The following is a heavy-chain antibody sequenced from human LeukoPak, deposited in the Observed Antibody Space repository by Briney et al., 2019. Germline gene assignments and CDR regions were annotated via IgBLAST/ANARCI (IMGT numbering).Heavy chain of an antibody. CDR2: ISSSGSTI. J-gene: IGHJ5*02. Sequence: GGSLRLSCAASGFTFSDYYMSWIRQAPGKGLEWVSYISSSGSTIYYADSVKGRFTISRDNAKNSLYLQMNSLRAEDTAVYYCARDLAAAAERQAPRGESEPFDPWGQGTLVTVSS. D-gene: IGHD6-13*01. V-gene: IGHV3-11*04. CDR3: ARDLAAAAERQAPRGESEPFDP. CDR1: GFTFSDYY.